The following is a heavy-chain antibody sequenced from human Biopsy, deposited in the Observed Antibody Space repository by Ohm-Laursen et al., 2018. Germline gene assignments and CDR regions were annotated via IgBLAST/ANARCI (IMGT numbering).Heavy chain of an antibody. D-gene: IGHD6-19*01. Sequence: SETLSLICSISDDSVTYPTDNWSWIRQPPGQGLEYIGFVYIGGNTNYNPSLKSRVTISVDMSRNQFSLKLDSVTAADTTVYYCARGMRSSGWPFFDYWGQGILVTVSS. J-gene: IGHJ4*02. CDR3: ARGMRSSGWPFFDY. V-gene: IGHV4-61*01. CDR1: DDSVTYPTDN. CDR2: VYIGGNT.